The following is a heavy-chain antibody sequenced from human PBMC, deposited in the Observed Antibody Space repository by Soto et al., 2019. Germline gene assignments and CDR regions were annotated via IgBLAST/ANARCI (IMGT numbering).Heavy chain of an antibody. D-gene: IGHD2-2*01. V-gene: IGHV3-48*01. CDR1: GFSFSYYG. CDR2: ISTSSSNI. Sequence: EVQLVESGGGLVQPGGPLGLSCAASGFSFSYYGMNWVRQAPGKGREWVSYISTSSSNIYYADSAKGRFTISRDNAKNSLSLQMNSLRAADTAVYYCARETSTGNYYMDVWGKGTTVTVSS. CDR3: ARETSTGNYYMDV. J-gene: IGHJ6*03.